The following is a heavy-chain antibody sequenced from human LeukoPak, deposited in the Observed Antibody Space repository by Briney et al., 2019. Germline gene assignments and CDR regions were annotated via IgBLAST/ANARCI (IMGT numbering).Heavy chain of an antibody. V-gene: IGHV3-48*03. Sequence: PGGSLRLSCAASGFTFSRYEMNWVHQAPGKGLEWVSYISRSGDTIYFADSVKGRFTISRDNAKNSLYLQMSSLRAKDTAVYYCARDYASDYWGQGTLVTVSS. CDR3: ARDYASDY. J-gene: IGHJ4*02. CDR2: ISRSGDTI. D-gene: IGHD3-10*01. CDR1: GFTFSRYE.